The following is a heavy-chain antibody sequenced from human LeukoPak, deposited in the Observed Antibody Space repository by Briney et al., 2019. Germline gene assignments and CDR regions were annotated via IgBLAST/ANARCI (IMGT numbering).Heavy chain of an antibody. V-gene: IGHV4-34*01. J-gene: IGHJ5*02. D-gene: IGHD1-26*01. Sequence: SETLSLTCAVYGGSFSGYYWSWIRQPPGKGLEWIGEINHSGSTNYNPSLKSRVTISVDTSKNQFSLKLSSVTAADTAVYYCARGPYSGSYYRWGQGTLVTVSS. CDR1: GGSFSGYY. CDR2: INHSGST. CDR3: ARGPYSGSYYR.